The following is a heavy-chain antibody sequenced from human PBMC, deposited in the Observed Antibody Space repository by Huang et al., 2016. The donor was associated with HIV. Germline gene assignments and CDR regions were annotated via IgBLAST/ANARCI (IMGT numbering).Heavy chain of an antibody. V-gene: IGHV3-30-3*01. CDR3: ARDVLRGLGYFDV. D-gene: IGHD4-17*01. J-gene: IGHJ2*01. Sequence: QVQLVESGGGVVQPGGSLRLACASSGFTFSNYPMTWVRQAPGKGLELVAVISYVDGSTTSFADSVKGRFTISRNNSKNTVYLQMSSLRADDTAVFYCARDVLRGLGYFDVWGRGTLVTVSS. CDR1: GFTFSNYP. CDR2: ISYVDGSTT.